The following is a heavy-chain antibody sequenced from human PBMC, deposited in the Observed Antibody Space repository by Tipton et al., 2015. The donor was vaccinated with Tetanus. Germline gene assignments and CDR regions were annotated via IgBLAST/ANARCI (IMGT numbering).Heavy chain of an antibody. CDR2: IDPRDSET. Sequence: QSGPEVKKPGESLKISCRGSGYNFTHYSIGWVRQMPGKGLEWVGIIDPRDSETFQGLVTISVDKSINTTYLRWTSLKASDSAMYYCARQKGYWGQGTLVTVSS. CDR1: GYNFTHYS. V-gene: IGHV5-51*01. J-gene: IGHJ4*02. CDR3: ARQKGY.